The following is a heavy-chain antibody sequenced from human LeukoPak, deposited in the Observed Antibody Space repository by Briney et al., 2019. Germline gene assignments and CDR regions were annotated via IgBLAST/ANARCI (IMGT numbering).Heavy chain of an antibody. Sequence: GGPLRLSCAASGFTFSSYAMSWVRQAPGKGLEWVSAISGSGGSTYYADSVKGRFTISIDNSKNTLYLQMNSLRAEDTAVYYCASHTGVAATFRPFDIWGQGTMVTVSS. CDR1: GFTFSSYA. CDR2: ISGSGGST. J-gene: IGHJ3*02. D-gene: IGHD2-15*01. V-gene: IGHV3-23*01. CDR3: ASHTGVAATFRPFDI.